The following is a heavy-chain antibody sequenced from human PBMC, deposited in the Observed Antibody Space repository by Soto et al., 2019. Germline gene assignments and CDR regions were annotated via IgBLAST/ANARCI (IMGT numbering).Heavy chain of an antibody. V-gene: IGHV3-66*01. CDR2: MYSGGDT. CDR1: GFTVSSNY. CDR3: AGRTS. J-gene: IGHJ4*02. Sequence: GGSLRVSCAASGFTVSSNYMSWVRQAPGKGLEWVSFMYSGGDTYYADSVKGRFTISRDNSKNTLYLQINSLRAEDTAVYYCAGRTSWGQGTLVTVSS. D-gene: IGHD1-7*01.